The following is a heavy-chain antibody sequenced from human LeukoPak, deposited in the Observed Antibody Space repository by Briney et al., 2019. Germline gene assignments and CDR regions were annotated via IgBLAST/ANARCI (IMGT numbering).Heavy chain of an antibody. D-gene: IGHD5-12*01. CDR1: GFTFSSYA. CDR3: ARSVATVSYIDY. J-gene: IGHJ4*02. Sequence: GGSLRLSCAASGFTFSSYAMHWVRQAPGKGLEWVAVISYDGSNKYYADSVKGRFTISRDNSKNTLYLQMNSLRAEDTAVYYCARSVATVSYIDYWGQGTLVTVSS. CDR2: ISYDGSNK. V-gene: IGHV3-30*04.